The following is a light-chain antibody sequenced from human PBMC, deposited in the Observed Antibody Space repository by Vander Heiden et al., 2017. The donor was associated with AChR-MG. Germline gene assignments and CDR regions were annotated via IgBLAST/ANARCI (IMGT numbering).Light chain of an antibody. J-gene: IGLJ1*01. V-gene: IGLV2-14*01. CDR1: SSDVGGYNY. CDR3: ASYRRTNILV. Sequence: QSALPQPASVSGSPGQAITISCTGTSSDVGGYNYVSWYQLYPGEVPKLIIYDVTNRPSAISDRFSGSKSGDTAYLTISGLQTEDEAEYYCASYRRTNILVFGGGTSVTVL. CDR2: DVT.